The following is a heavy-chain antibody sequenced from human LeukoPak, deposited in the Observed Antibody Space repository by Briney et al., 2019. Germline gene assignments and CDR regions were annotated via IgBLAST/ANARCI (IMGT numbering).Heavy chain of an antibody. CDR2: ISSSSNYI. J-gene: IGHJ4*02. CDR3: ARERASDYGDYSDY. D-gene: IGHD4-17*01. V-gene: IGHV3-21*01. CDR1: GFTFSSST. Sequence: GGSLRLSCAASGFTFSSSTMNWVRQAPGKGLEWVSSISSSSNYIYYADSVKGRFTISRDNAKNSLYLQMNSLRAEDTAVYYCARERASDYGDYSDYWGQGTLVTVSS.